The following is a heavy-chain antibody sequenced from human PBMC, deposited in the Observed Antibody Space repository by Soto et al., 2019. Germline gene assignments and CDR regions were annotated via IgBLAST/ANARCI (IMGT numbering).Heavy chain of an antibody. D-gene: IGHD6-19*01. CDR2: IRGDGGGT. J-gene: IGHJ5*02. CDR1: TFTLSSSA. V-gene: IGHV3-23*01. CDR3: XXXXXXXVRSSGWCNWLDP. Sequence: EVQLSESGGSLVQPGGSLRLSCAASTFTLSSSAMSWVRQAPGKGLEWVLSIRGDGGGTLYADSVKGRFTISRDLSKXXXXXXXXXXXXXXXXXXXXXXXXXXXVRSSGWCNWLDPWGQGTLVTVSS.